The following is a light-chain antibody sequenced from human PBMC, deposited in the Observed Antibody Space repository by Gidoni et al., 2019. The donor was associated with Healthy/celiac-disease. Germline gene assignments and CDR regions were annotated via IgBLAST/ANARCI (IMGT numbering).Light chain of an antibody. CDR3: SSYAGSNWV. J-gene: IGLJ3*02. CDR1: SSDVGGYNY. V-gene: IGLV2-8*01. Sequence: QSALTQPPSASGSPGQSVTISCTGTSSDVGGYNYVYWYQQHPGKAPKRMIYEVSKRPSRVPDRFSGSKSGNMASLTVSGLQAEDEADYYCSSYAGSNWVFGGGTKLTVL. CDR2: EVS.